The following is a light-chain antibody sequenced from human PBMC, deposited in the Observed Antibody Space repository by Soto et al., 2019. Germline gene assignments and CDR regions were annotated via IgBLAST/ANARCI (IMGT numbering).Light chain of an antibody. Sequence: ALTQPRSVSGSPGQSVTISCTGTSSDVGGYNYVSWYQQHPGKAPKLMIYDVSKRPSGVPDRFSGSKSGNTASLTISGLQAEDEADYYCCSYAGSVVFGGGTKLTVL. CDR1: SSDVGGYNY. V-gene: IGLV2-11*01. CDR2: DVS. CDR3: CSYAGSVV. J-gene: IGLJ2*01.